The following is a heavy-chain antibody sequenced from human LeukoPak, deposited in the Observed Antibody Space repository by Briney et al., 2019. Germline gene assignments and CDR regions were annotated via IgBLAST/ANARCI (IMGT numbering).Heavy chain of an antibody. CDR1: GFSFSSNW. CDR2: IKSKTDGGTT. Sequence: PGGSLRLSCAASGFSFSSNWMTWVRQAPGNGLEWVGRIKSKTDGGTTDYAAPVKGRFTISRDDSKNTLYLQMNSLKTEDTAVYYCTTAYRYSSGVFDYWGQGTLVTVSS. D-gene: IGHD6-19*01. V-gene: IGHV3-15*01. CDR3: TTAYRYSSGVFDY. J-gene: IGHJ4*02.